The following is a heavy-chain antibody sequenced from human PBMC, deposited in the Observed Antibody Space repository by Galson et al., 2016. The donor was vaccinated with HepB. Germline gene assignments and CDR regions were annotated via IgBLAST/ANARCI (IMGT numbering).Heavy chain of an antibody. CDR3: WSGYNSGI. Sequence: SLRLSCAASGFRFDDHAMHWVRQAPGKGLEWVSGISWNSGRIGYGDSVKGRFTISRDNAKNSVGLQMNSLRAEDTALYYCWSGYNSGIWGQGTRVTVSS. J-gene: IGHJ3*02. D-gene: IGHD6-19*01. CDR1: GFRFDDHA. CDR2: ISWNSGRI. V-gene: IGHV3-9*01.